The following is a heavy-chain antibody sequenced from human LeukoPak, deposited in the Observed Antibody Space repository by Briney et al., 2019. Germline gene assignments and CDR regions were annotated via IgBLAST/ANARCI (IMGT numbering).Heavy chain of an antibody. J-gene: IGHJ5*02. CDR1: GLTVSNNY. CDR3: AKKYSTGLDP. CDR2: IYSGGYT. Sequence: GGSLRLSCAVSGLTVSNNYMTWVRQAPGKGLEWVSVIYSGGYTYYANSVKGRFTISRDNAKNTLYLQMNSLRAEDTAVYYCAKKYSTGLDPWGQGTLVTVSS. D-gene: IGHD1-26*01. V-gene: IGHV3-66*01.